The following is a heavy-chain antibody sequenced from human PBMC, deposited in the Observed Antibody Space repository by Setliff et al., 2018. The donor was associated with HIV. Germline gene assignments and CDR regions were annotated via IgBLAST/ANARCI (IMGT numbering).Heavy chain of an antibody. J-gene: IGHJ4*02. CDR2: INHSGIT. D-gene: IGHD2-2*01. Sequence: PSETLSLTCVVYGGSFTNFYWSWIRQPPGKGLECIGEINHSGITNYNPSLKSRVTISVDTSKNQFSPKLSSVTAADTAVYFCARKVGGDFDYWGQGTLVTVSS. V-gene: IGHV4-34*01. CDR3: ARKVGGDFDY. CDR1: GGSFTNFY.